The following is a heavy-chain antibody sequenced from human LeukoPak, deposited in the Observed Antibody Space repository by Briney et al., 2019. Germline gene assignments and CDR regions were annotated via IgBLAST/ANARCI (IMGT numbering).Heavy chain of an antibody. V-gene: IGHV3-21*04. CDR2: FGTRSTSI. Sequence: GGSLRLSCTASGFTFSGYSMNWIRQAPGKGLEWVSSFGTRSTSIYHAGSVKGRFAISRDNAKNSLYLQMNSLRAEDTAVYYCAKVHYYDSSGYYSQYYFDYWGQGTLATVSS. D-gene: IGHD3-22*01. CDR1: GFTFSGYS. CDR3: AKVHYYDSSGYYSQYYFDY. J-gene: IGHJ4*02.